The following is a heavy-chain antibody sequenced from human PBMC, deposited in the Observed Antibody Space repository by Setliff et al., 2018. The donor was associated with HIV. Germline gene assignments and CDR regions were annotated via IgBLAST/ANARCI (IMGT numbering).Heavy chain of an antibody. D-gene: IGHD3-16*01. V-gene: IGHV4-34*01. J-gene: IGHJ5*02. CDR2: INHSGST. CDR1: GGSFSGYY. Sequence: PSETLSLTCAVYGGSFSGYYWSWIRQPPGKGLEWIGEINHSGSTNYNPSLKSRVTISVDTSKNQFSLKLSSVTAADTAVYYCARGRLRTVTSLIRKRASYTWFDPWGPGILVTVSS. CDR3: ARGRLRTVTSLIRKRASYTWFDP.